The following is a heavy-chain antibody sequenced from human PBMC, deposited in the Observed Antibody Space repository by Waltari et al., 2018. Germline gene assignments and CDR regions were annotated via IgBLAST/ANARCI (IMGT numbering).Heavy chain of an antibody. V-gene: IGHV3-30*02. Sequence: QVQLLESGGGVVQPGGSLRPSRAASGFPFSNYGMHWVRQAAGKGLQWVAFIQYDGGNKYYAESVKGRFTISRDNSKNTLYLRMDSLRAEDTALYYCAKWYGGDYYFDYWGQGTLVTVSS. CDR2: IQYDGGNK. CDR3: AKWYGGDYYFDY. CDR1: GFPFSNYG. D-gene: IGHD1-26*01. J-gene: IGHJ4*02.